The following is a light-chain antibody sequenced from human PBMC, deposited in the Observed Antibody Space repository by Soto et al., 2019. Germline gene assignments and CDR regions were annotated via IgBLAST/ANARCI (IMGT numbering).Light chain of an antibody. J-gene: IGKJ1*01. Sequence: DIQMTQSPSTLSASVGDRVTITCRASHSILSWLAWYQQKPGKAPKLLIYKASTLETGVPSRFSGSGSGTEFTLTISSLQPDDFGTYYCQQYSSTSSWTFGQGTRVEIK. V-gene: IGKV1-5*03. CDR3: QQYSSTSSWT. CDR1: HSILSW. CDR2: KAS.